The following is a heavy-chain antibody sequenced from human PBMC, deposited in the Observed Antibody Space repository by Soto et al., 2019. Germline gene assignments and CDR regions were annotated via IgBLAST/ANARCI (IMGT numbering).Heavy chain of an antibody. CDR2: ISSSSGTT. D-gene: IGHD6-25*01. CDR1: GFTFSSYS. Sequence: EVPLVESGGGLVQPGGSLRLSCAASGFTFSSYSMNWVRQAPGKGLEWVSYISSSSGTTYYADSVKGGITISRDNTKNELYRQMNSPKDEDTAVYHCARDRDGYCASQHDYWGQGTLVTVSS. V-gene: IGHV3-48*02. J-gene: IGHJ4*02. CDR3: ARDRDGYCASQHDY.